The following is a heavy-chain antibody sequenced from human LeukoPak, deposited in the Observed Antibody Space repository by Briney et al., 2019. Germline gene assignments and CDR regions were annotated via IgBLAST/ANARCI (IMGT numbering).Heavy chain of an antibody. D-gene: IGHD1-7*01. J-gene: IGHJ4*02. CDR3: ARTIPWELKYYFDY. CDR2: IFYSGIT. Sequence: SETLSLTCSVSGDSITSYFWSWIRQPPGKGLEWVGYIFYSGITNYNPSLKSRVTISVDTSKNQCSLKLSSVTAADTAVYYCARTIPWELKYYFDYWGQGTLVTVSS. CDR1: GDSITSYF. V-gene: IGHV4-59*01.